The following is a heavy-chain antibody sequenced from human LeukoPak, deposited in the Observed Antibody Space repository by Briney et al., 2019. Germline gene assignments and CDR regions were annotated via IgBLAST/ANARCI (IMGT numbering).Heavy chain of an antibody. CDR2: TYYRSKWYN. V-gene: IGHV6-1*01. J-gene: IGHJ4*02. Sequence: SQTLSLTCAISGDSVSSNSATWNWIRQSPSRGLEWLGRTYYRSKWYNDDAVSVKSRITINQDTTKNQFSLQLYSVTPEDTAVYYCGRVYSGSHYFDCWGQGTLVTVSS. CDR3: GRVYSGSHYFDC. CDR1: GDSVSSNSAT. D-gene: IGHD1-26*01.